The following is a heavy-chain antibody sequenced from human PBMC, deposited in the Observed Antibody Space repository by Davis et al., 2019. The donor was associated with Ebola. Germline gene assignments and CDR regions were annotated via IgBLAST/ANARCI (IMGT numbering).Heavy chain of an antibody. D-gene: IGHD3-22*01. CDR3: ARVPAPYYYDSSGYYYGAFDI. CDR2: INPSGGST. Sequence: ASVKVSCKASGYTFTSYYMHWVRQAPGQGLEWMGIINPSGGSTSYAQKFQGRVTMTRDTSTSTVYMELSSLRSEDTAVYYCARVPAPYYYDSSGYYYGAFDIWGQGTMVTVSS. V-gene: IGHV1-46*01. J-gene: IGHJ3*02. CDR1: GYTFTSYY.